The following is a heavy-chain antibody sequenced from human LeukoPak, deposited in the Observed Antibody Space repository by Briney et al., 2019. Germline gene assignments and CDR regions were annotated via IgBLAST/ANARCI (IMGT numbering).Heavy chain of an antibody. CDR2: ITGSGTNR. J-gene: IGHJ4*02. CDR1: GFTFSNYA. CDR3: VIWGDYDVLTGYYVPDY. Sequence: GASLRLSCVASGFTFSNYAMSWVRQAPGKGLEWVSAITGSGTNRYYADSLKGRFTTSRDNSKYTVFLQMNSLRHEDTAIYYCVIWGDYDVLTGYYVPDYWGQGTLVTVAS. V-gene: IGHV3-23*01. D-gene: IGHD3-9*01.